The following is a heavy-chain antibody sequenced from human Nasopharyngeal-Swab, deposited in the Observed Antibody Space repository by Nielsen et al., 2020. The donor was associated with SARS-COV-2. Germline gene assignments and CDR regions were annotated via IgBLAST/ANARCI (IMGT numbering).Heavy chain of an antibody. D-gene: IGHD6-19*01. J-gene: IGHJ6*02. CDR2: IYYSGST. CDR1: GGSVSSGSYY. Sequence: GSLRLSCTVSGGSVSSGSYYWSWIRQPPGKGLEWIGYIYYSGSTNYNPSLKSRVTISVDTSKNQFSLKLSSVTAADTAVYYCARALIDSSGWYGYYYYYGMDVWGQGTTVTVSS. CDR3: ARALIDSSGWYGYYYYYGMDV. V-gene: IGHV4-61*01.